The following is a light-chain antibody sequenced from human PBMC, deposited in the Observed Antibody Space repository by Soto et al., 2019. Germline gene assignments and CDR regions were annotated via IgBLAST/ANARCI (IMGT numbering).Light chain of an antibody. V-gene: IGLV2-23*02. CDR1: SSDIGTYNL. J-gene: IGLJ1*01. CDR2: EVN. Sequence: QSVLTQPASVSGSPGQSITISCTGTSSDIGTYNLVSWYQQHPGKAPKLMIYEVNKRPSGVSDRFSGSKSGNTASLTISGLQAEDEADYYCCSFAGSTTFYVFGTGTKVTVL. CDR3: CSFAGSTTFYV.